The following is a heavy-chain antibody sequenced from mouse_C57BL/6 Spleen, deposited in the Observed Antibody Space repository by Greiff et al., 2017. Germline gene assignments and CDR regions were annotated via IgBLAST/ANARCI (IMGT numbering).Heavy chain of an antibody. CDR2: ISSGGSYT. V-gene: IGHV5-6*01. D-gene: IGHD4-1*01. CDR3: ARQNCDGEYYFDY. J-gene: IGHJ2*01. Sequence: EVQVVESGGDLVKPGGSLKLSCAASGFTFSSYGMSWVRQTPDKRLEWVATISSGGSYTYYPDSVKGRFTISRDNANNTLYLQMSSLKSEDTAMYYCARQNCDGEYYFDYWGQGTTLTVSS. CDR1: GFTFSSYG.